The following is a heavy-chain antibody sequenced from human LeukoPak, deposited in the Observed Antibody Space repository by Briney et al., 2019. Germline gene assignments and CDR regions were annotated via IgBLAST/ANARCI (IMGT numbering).Heavy chain of an antibody. Sequence: GGSLRLSCSASGFTFSSYSMNWVRQAPGKGLEWVSSISSSSSYIYYADSVKGRFTISRDNAKNSLYLQMNSLRAEDTAVYYCAGAPGIVVVTAGFDPWGQGTLVTVSS. D-gene: IGHD2-21*02. CDR1: GFTFSSYS. V-gene: IGHV3-21*01. CDR2: ISSSSSYI. CDR3: AGAPGIVVVTAGFDP. J-gene: IGHJ5*02.